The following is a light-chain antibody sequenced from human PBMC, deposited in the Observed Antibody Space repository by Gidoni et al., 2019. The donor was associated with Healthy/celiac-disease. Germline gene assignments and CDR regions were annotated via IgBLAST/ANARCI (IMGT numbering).Light chain of an antibody. CDR2: DAS. J-gene: IGKJ3*01. CDR3: QQRSNWPPGG. Sequence: EIVLTQSPATLSLSPGERATLSCRASQSVSSYLAWYQQKPGQAPRLLIYDASNRATGIPARFSGSGSGTDFTLTISSLEPEDFAVYYCQQRSNWPPGGFXPXTKVDIK. CDR1: QSVSSY. V-gene: IGKV3-11*01.